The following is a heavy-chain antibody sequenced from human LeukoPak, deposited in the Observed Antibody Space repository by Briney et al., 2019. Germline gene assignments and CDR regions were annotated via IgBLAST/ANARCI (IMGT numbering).Heavy chain of an antibody. D-gene: IGHD3-22*01. CDR3: ARHGSAYYFDY. J-gene: IGHJ4*02. Sequence: SETLSLTCTVSGGSISSYYWSWIRQPPGKGLEWIGYIFYSGSTNHNPSLKSRVTISVDTSKKQFSLKLSSVNAADTAVYYCARHGSAYYFDYWSQGTLVTVSS. CDR1: GGSISSYY. V-gene: IGHV4-59*01. CDR2: IFYSGST.